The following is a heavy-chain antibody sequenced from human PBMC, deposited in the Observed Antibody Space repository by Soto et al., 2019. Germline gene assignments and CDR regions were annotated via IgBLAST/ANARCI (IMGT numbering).Heavy chain of an antibody. Sequence: QVQLVEFGGGVVQPGGSLRLSCAASGFSFSVYGMHWVRQSPGKGLEWVAVMSYDGSKKYYLDSVKGRFTISRDNSQKTLFLQMNTLRPEDSALYYCAKLDTSGDMPTMAAAETHWGQGTLVTVSS. CDR3: AKLDTSGDMPTMAAAETH. V-gene: IGHV3-30*18. D-gene: IGHD6-13*01. CDR2: MSYDGSKK. J-gene: IGHJ1*01. CDR1: GFSFSVYG.